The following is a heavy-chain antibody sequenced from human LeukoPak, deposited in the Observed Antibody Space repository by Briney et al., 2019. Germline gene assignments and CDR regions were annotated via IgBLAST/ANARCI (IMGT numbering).Heavy chain of an antibody. CDR2: IYYSGNT. V-gene: IGHV4-39*07. J-gene: IGHJ3*02. Sequence: SETLSLTCTVSGDSISSTTYYWGWIRQPPGKGLEWIGSIYYSGNTYYNPSLRSRVTISVDTSKSQFSLRLSSVTAADTAVYYCARDFSAAFDIWGQGTMVTVSS. D-gene: IGHD2/OR15-2a*01. CDR1: GDSISSTTYY. CDR3: ARDFSAAFDI.